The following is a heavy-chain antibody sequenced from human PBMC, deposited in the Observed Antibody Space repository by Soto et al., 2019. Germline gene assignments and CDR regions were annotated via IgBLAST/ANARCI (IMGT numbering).Heavy chain of an antibody. CDR1: GFTFSHYA. Sequence: PGGSLRLSCAPSGFTFSHYAMHWVRQAPGKGLEGVAAILSDEINKYSADSVKGRFTISRDNAKNTLYLQMNSLRVEDTAVSFCVRDRGYPDSFDIWGPGTLVTVS. V-gene: IGHV3-30-3*01. D-gene: IGHD3-10*01. J-gene: IGHJ3*02. CDR3: VRDRGYPDSFDI. CDR2: ILSDEINK.